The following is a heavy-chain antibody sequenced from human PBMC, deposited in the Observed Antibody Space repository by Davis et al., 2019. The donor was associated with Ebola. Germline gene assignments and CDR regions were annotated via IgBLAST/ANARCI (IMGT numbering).Heavy chain of an antibody. V-gene: IGHV3-23*01. CDR3: ARMGKSYYDSLWDY. J-gene: IGHJ4*02. CDR2: ITNSGGAT. D-gene: IGHD3-10*01. Sequence: GESLKISCAASGFTFSSYAMSWVRQAPGKGLEWVSGITNSGGATYSAGSVKGRFTISRDNSKHTVYLQMNSLRAEDTAMYYCARMGKSYYDSLWDYWGQGTLVTVSS. CDR1: GFTFSSYA.